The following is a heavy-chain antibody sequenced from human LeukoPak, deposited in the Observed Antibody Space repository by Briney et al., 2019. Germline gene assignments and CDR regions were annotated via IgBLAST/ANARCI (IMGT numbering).Heavy chain of an antibody. CDR1: GYNFINYY. Sequence: ASVKVSCQTSGYNFINYYIHWVRQAPGHGLEWMGVINPSAGKTTYAQKFRDRLTLARDMSTQTVYMELNSLRSEDTAVYYCARTTSMNMDVWGQGTTVTVSS. CDR3: ARTTSMNMDV. CDR2: INPSAGKT. V-gene: IGHV1-46*01. D-gene: IGHD1-1*01. J-gene: IGHJ6*02.